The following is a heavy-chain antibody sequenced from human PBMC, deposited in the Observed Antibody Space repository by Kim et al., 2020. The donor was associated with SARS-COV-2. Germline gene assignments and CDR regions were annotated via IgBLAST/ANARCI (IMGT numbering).Heavy chain of an antibody. CDR1: GFTFSNCA. D-gene: IGHD3-10*01. V-gene: IGHV3-30-3*01. CDR2: ISYDGSNK. CDR3: AGDPWSRLRGVTYSYYGMDV. Sequence: GGSLRLSCAASGFTFSNCAMHWVRQAPGKGLEWVAVISYDGSNKNYADSVKGRFTISRDNSKNTLYLQMNSLRAEDTALYYCAGDPWSRLRGVTYSYYGMDVWGQGTTVTVSS. J-gene: IGHJ6*02.